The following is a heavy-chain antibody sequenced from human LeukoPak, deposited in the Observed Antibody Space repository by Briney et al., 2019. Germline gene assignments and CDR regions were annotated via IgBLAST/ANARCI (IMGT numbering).Heavy chain of an antibody. D-gene: IGHD6-19*01. CDR2: IRQDGGET. CDR1: GFTFSSFW. Sequence: PGGSLRLSCAASGFTFSSFWMTWVRQAPGKGLEWVANIRQDGGETYYVDSVKGRFTISRDNAKTSLYLQMTSLRAEDTAVYYCARQSGWYNMDFDYWGQGTLVTVSS. J-gene: IGHJ4*02. CDR3: ARQSGWYNMDFDY. V-gene: IGHV3-7*01.